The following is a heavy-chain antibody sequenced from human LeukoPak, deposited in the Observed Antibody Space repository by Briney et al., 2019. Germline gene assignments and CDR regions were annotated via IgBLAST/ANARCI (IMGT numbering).Heavy chain of an antibody. D-gene: IGHD3-9*01. CDR3: ARAWYYDILTGLFDY. J-gene: IGHJ4*02. CDR2: IYYSGST. V-gene: IGHV4-31*03. CDR1: GGSISSGGYY. Sequence: SQTLCLTCTVSGGSISSGGYYWSWIRQHPGKGLEWIGYIYYSGSTYYNPSLKSRVTISVDTSKNQFSLKLSSVTAADTAVYYCARAWYYDILTGLFDYWGQGTLVTVSS.